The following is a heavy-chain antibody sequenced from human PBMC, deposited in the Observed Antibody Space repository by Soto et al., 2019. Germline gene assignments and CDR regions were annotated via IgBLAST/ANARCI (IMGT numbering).Heavy chain of an antibody. CDR1: GGSISSGGYY. D-gene: IGHD6-13*01. J-gene: IGHJ4*02. CDR3: AKENGYSSSWFEFDY. Sequence: LSLPCTVSGGSISSGGYYWSWIRQHPGKGLEWIGYIYYSGSTYYKPSLKSRVTISVDTSKNTLYLQMNSLRAEDTAVYYCAKENGYSSSWFEFDYWGQGTLVTVSS. V-gene: IGHV4-31*03. CDR2: IYYSGST.